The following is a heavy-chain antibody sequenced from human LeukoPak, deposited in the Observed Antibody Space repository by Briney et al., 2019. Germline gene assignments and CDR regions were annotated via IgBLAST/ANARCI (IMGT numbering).Heavy chain of an antibody. CDR3: ARDSGWYRDYYYMDV. CDR1: GYTFTNYY. V-gene: IGHV1-46*01. J-gene: IGHJ6*03. D-gene: IGHD6-19*01. Sequence: GASVKVSCKASGYTFTNYYIHWVRQAPGQGLEWMGIINPSGGSTSYAQKFQGRVTMTRDTSTSTVYMELSSLRSEDTAVYYCARDSGWYRDYYYMDVWGKGTTVTISS. CDR2: INPSGGST.